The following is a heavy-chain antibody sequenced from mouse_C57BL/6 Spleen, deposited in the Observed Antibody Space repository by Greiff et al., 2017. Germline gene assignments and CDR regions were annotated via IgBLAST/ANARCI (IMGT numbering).Heavy chain of an antibody. CDR3: ARGEAIYDGYAWFAY. CDR2: IDPSDSYT. V-gene: IGHV1-69*01. CDR1: GYTFTSYW. J-gene: IGHJ3*01. D-gene: IGHD2-3*01. Sequence: QVQLQQPGAELVMPGASVKLSCKASGYTFTSYWMHWVKQRPGQGLEWIGEIDPSDSYTNYNQKFKGKSTLTVDKSSSTAYMQLSSLTSEDSAVYYCARGEAIYDGYAWFAYWGQGTLVTVSA.